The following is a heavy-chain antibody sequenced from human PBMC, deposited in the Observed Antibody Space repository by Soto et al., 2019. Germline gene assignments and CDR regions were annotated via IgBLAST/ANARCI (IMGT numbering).Heavy chain of an antibody. CDR3: ARVSGDVPA. D-gene: IGHD3-10*01. Sequence: QLVQSGAEVKKPGASVRVSCKTSGPTFIAYYIHWVRQAPGQGLEWMGWIDPKSGGTTYEQKFLGRVTMTRDTSINTAYMDLNRLTSDDTAVYYCARVSGDVPAWGQGTLITVSS. J-gene: IGHJ4*02. CDR1: GPTFIAYY. V-gene: IGHV1-2*02. CDR2: IDPKSGGT.